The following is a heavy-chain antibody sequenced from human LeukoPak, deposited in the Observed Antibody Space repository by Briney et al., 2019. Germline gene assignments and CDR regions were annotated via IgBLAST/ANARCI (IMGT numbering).Heavy chain of an antibody. CDR1: GGSISSYY. D-gene: IGHD6-13*01. CDR3: ARQERSTWEYNWFDP. J-gene: IGHJ5*02. Sequence: SETLSLTCTVSGGSISSYYWSWIRQPPGKGLEWIGYIYYSGSTNYNPSLKSRVTISVDTSKNQFTLKLSSVTAADTALYYWARQERSTWEYNWFDPWGQGTLVTVSS. V-gene: IGHV4-59*08. CDR2: IYYSGST.